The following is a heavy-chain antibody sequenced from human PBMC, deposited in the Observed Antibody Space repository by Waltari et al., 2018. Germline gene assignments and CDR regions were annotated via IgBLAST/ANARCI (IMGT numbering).Heavy chain of an antibody. D-gene: IGHD3-3*01. J-gene: IGHJ4*02. V-gene: IGHV3-21*01. Sequence: EVQLVESGGGLVKPGGSLRLSCAASGFTFSSYSMNWVRQAPGKWREWVSSSSSSSSYIYYAESVKGRFTISRDNAKNSLYLQMNSRRAEDTAVYYCARTRVRSGCDYWGQGTLVTVSS. CDR1: GFTFSSYS. CDR3: ARTRVRSGCDY. CDR2: SSSSSSYI.